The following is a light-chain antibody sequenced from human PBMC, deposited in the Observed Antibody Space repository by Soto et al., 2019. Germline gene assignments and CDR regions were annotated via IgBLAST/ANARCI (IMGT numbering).Light chain of an antibody. J-gene: IGLJ1*01. CDR2: DVI. Sequence: QSVLTQPRSVSGSPGQSVTISCTGTSSDVGTYTYVSWYQQHPGKAPKLIIYDVIKRPSGVPDRFSGSKSGNTASLTISGLQAEDEADYYCCSYAGSSTQVFGTGTKVTVL. V-gene: IGLV2-11*01. CDR1: SSDVGTYTY. CDR3: CSYAGSSTQV.